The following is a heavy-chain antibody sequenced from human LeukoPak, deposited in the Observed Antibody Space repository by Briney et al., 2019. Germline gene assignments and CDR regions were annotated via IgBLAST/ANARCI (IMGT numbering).Heavy chain of an antibody. D-gene: IGHD6-13*01. V-gene: IGHV4-31*03. J-gene: IGHJ5*02. CDR2: IYYSGST. CDR1: GGSISSGGYY. CDR3: ARQVFIAAAGTDWFDP. Sequence: SETLSLTCTVSGGSISSGGYYWSWIRQHPGKGLEWIGYIYYSGSTYYNPSLKSRVTISVDTSKNQFSLKPSSVTAADTAVYYCARQVFIAAAGTDWFDPWGQGTLVTVSS.